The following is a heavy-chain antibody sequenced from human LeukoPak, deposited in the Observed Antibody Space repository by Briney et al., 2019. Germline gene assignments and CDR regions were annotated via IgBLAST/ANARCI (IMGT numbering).Heavy chain of an antibody. Sequence: WFRQPPGKGLEWMGIIYPGDSDTRYSPSFQGQVTISADKSISTAYLQWSSLKASDTAMYYCARAGGPRADWFDPWGQGTLVTVSS. D-gene: IGHD3-16*01. CDR2: IYPGDSDT. CDR3: ARAGGPRADWFDP. V-gene: IGHV5-51*01. J-gene: IGHJ5*02.